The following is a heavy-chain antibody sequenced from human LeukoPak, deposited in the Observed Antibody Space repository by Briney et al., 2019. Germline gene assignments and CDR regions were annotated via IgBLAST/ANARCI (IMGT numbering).Heavy chain of an antibody. J-gene: IGHJ4*02. CDR2: ISYDGRGR. V-gene: IGHV3-30*04. Sequence: PGRSLRLSCAASGFTFRSYAMHWVRQAPGKGLEWVAVISYDGRGRYYADSVKGRFTISRDNSKNTLYLQMNSLRAEDTAVHYCAKEGEAFDYWGQGTLVTVSS. CDR3: AKEGEAFDY. D-gene: IGHD3-10*01. CDR1: GFTFRSYA.